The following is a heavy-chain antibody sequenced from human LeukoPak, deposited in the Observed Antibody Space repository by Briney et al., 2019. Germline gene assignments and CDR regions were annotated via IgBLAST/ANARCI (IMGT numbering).Heavy chain of an antibody. Sequence: GASVKVSCKASGYTFTSYAMHWVRQAPGQRLEWMGWISPDKGNTNYAQTVQGRVTMTTDTSTSTAYMELRNLRSDDTAVYFCARGLGNDFWGQGTLVTVSS. V-gene: IGHV1-18*01. D-gene: IGHD6-6*01. CDR3: ARGLGNDF. CDR2: ISPDKGNT. J-gene: IGHJ4*02. CDR1: GYTFTSYA.